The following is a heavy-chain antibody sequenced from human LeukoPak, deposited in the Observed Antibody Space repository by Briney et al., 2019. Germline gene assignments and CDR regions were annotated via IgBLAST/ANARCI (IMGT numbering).Heavy chain of an antibody. D-gene: IGHD6-13*01. CDR3: AKSIRDSSSWREYFQH. V-gene: IGHV3-23*01. CDR1: GFTFSSYA. Sequence: PGGSLRLSCAASGFTFSSYAMSWVRRAPGKGLEWVSAISGSGGSTYYADSVKGRFTISRDNSKNTLYLQMNSLRAEDTAVYYCAKSIRDSSSWREYFQHWGQGTLVTVSS. J-gene: IGHJ1*01. CDR2: ISGSGGST.